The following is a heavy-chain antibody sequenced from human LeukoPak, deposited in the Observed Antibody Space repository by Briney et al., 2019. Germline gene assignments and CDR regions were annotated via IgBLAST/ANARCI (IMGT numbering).Heavy chain of an antibody. CDR3: ARPYYYDSRIDP. J-gene: IGHJ5*02. V-gene: IGHV4-30-4*01. D-gene: IGHD3-22*01. CDR1: GGSITSGDYY. Sequence: SETLSLTCTVSGGSITSGDYYWSWIRQPPGKGLEWIAYMYYSGSTYYDPSLKSRVTMSADTSKNQFSLKLSSVTAADTAVYYCARPYYYDSRIDPWGQGTLVTVSS. CDR2: MYYSGST.